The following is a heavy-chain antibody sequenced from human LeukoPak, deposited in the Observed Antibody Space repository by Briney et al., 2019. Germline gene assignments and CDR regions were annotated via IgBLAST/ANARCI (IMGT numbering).Heavy chain of an antibody. J-gene: IGHJ5*02. V-gene: IGHV1-46*01. Sequence: GASVKVSCKASGYTFTSYYMHWVRQAPGQGLEWMGIINPSGGSTSYAQKFQGRVTMTRHMSTTTVYMELSSLRAEDTAVYYSGRVGRARWFDRWGQGTLVTVSS. CDR3: GRVGRARWFDR. D-gene: IGHD2-15*01. CDR2: INPSGGST. CDR1: GYTFTSYY.